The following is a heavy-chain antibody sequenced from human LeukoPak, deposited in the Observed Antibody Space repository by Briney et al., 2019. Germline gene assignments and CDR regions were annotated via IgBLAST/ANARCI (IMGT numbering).Heavy chain of an antibody. D-gene: IGHD5-12*01. CDR2: MNPNSGNT. V-gene: IGHV1-8*03. CDR1: GYTFTSYD. CDR3: ARGSYDLAYFDY. J-gene: IGHJ4*02. Sequence: GASVKVSCKASGYTFTSYDINWVRQATGQGLEWMGWMNPNSGNTGYAQKFQGRVTITRNTSISTAYMELSSLRSEDTAVYYCARGSYDLAYFDYWGQGTLVTVSS.